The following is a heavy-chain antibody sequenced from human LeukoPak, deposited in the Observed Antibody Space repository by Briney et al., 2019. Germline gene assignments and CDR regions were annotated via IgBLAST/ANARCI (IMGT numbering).Heavy chain of an antibody. Sequence: SETLSLTCTVSGGSVSGGSYYWTWIRQPPGKGLEWIGYIDYSGRINYNPSLKSRVTISVDTSKNQFSLKLSSVTAADTAVYYCARSRTMLPSGSFDYWGQGTLVTVSS. CDR1: GGSVSGGSYY. D-gene: IGHD2-8*01. J-gene: IGHJ4*02. CDR2: IDYSGRI. V-gene: IGHV4-61*01. CDR3: ARSRTMLPSGSFDY.